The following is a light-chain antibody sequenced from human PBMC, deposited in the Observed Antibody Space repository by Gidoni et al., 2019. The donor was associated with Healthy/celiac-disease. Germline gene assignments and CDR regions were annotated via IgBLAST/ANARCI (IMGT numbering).Light chain of an antibody. V-gene: IGKV3-20*01. CDR2: GAS. J-gene: IGKJ1*01. CDR3: QQYGSSPRT. CDR1: QSVTSSY. Sequence: EIVLTQSPGTLSLSPGERATLSCRASQSVTSSYLAWYQQKPGQAPRLLIYGASSRAIGIPDTFSGSGSGTDFTLTIRRLEPEDFAVYYCQQYGSSPRTFGQGTKVEIK.